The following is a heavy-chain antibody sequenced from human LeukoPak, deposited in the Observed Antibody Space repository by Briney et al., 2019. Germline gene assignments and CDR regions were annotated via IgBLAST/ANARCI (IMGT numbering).Heavy chain of an antibody. D-gene: IGHD2-2*01. CDR2: INPSGGST. J-gene: IGHJ4*02. Sequence: ASVKVSCKASGYTFTSYYMHWVRQAPGQGLEWMGIINPSGGSTSYAQKFQGRVTMTRDMSTSTDYMELSSLRSEDTAVYYCARGYCSSTSCWYFDYWGQGTLVTVSS. V-gene: IGHV1-46*01. CDR3: ARGYCSSTSCWYFDY. CDR1: GYTFTSYY.